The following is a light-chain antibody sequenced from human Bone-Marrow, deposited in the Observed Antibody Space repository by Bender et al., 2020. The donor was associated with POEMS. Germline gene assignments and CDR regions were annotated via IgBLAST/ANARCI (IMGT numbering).Light chain of an antibody. CDR2: LDN. V-gene: IGLV3-1*01. CDR1: KLGNKN. Sequence: SYMMTQTPSLSVSPGQTTSIICSGDKLGNKNVCWYRQKPGQSPMLVLCLDNRRPSRMPERFSASNSGNTATLTISETQANDEADYYCQAWDSYTMTMFFGGGTKLTVL. J-gene: IGLJ2*01. CDR3: QAWDSYTMTMF.